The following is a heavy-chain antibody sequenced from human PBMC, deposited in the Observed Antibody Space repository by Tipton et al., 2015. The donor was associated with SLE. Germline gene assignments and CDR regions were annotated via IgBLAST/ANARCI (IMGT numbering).Heavy chain of an antibody. CDR3: ARAIRAPYSGYDPAYWSYGMDV. CDR2: IIPIFGTA. CDR1: GYTFTGYY. V-gene: IGHV1-69*18. D-gene: IGHD5-12*01. Sequence: QLVQSGAEVKKPGASVKVSCKASGYTFTGYYMHWVRQAPGQGLEWMGRIIPIFGTANYAQKFQDRVTITADESTSTAYMELSSLRSEDTAVYYCARAIRAPYSGYDPAYWSYGMDVWGQGTTVTVSS. J-gene: IGHJ6*02.